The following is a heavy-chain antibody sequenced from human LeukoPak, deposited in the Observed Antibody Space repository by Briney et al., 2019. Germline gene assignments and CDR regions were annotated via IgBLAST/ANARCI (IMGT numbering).Heavy chain of an antibody. CDR2: INPNSGGT. Sequence: ASVKVSCKASGYTFTGYYMRWVRQAPGQGLEWMGWINPNSGGTNYAQKLQGRVTMTTDTSTSTAYMELRSLRSDDTAVYYCAREPPLNSGYDQTFDYWGQGTLVTVSS. CDR3: AREPPLNSGYDQTFDY. CDR1: GYTFTGYY. D-gene: IGHD5-12*01. V-gene: IGHV1-2*02. J-gene: IGHJ4*02.